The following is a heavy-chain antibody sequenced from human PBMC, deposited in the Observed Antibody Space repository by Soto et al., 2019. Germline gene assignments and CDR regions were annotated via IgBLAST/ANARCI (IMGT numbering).Heavy chain of an antibody. CDR1: GFPFSSYG. Sequence: PGESLKISCASSGFPFSSYGMHWVRQAPGKGLEWVAAISHDGTDRYYANSVKGRFTISRDNSKNTLYLQMNSLRSEDTAIYYCPKGTAVAYQWFDPWGQGTLVTVSS. CDR2: ISHDGTDR. J-gene: IGHJ5*02. D-gene: IGHD6-19*01. CDR3: PKGTAVAYQWFDP. V-gene: IGHV3-30*18.